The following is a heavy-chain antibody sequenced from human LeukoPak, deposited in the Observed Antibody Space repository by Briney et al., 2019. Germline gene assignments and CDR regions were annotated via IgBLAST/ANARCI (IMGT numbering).Heavy chain of an antibody. J-gene: IGHJ4*02. CDR2: VYYTGST. Sequence: NLSETLSLTCTVSGASITNSLYYWGWIRQPPGKGLEWIATVYYTGSTYYNPSLKSRVTISIDTSKSHFSLKLSSVTAADMAVYYCARQDFGSGILPGYWGQGTLVTVSS. CDR3: ARQDFGSGILPGY. CDR1: GASITNSLYY. D-gene: IGHD3-10*01. V-gene: IGHV4-39*01.